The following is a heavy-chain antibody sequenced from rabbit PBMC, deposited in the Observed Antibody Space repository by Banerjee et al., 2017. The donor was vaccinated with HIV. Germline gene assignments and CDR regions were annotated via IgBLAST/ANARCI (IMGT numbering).Heavy chain of an antibody. Sequence: QEQLVESGGGLVQPGGSLKLSCKTSGFDFSSCGVSWVRQAPGKGLEWIGYIDPVFGSTYYASWVNGRFTLSSHNAQNTLYLQLNSLTAADTATYFCARRYIGGSYYSAFNLWGPGTLVTVS. CDR2: IDPVFGST. V-gene: IGHV1S47*01. CDR1: GFDFSSCG. D-gene: IGHD8-1*01. J-gene: IGHJ4*01. CDR3: ARRYIGGSYYSAFNL.